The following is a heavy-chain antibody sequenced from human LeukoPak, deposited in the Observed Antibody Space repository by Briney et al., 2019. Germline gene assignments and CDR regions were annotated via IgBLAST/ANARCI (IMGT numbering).Heavy chain of an antibody. V-gene: IGHV4-59*01. D-gene: IGHD2-21*02. CDR2: ICYSGST. J-gene: IGHJ4*02. CDR1: GGSISSYY. CDR3: ARESLGDSFDY. Sequence: SSETLSLTCTVSGGSISSYYWSWIRQPPGKGLEWIGYICYSGSTNYNPSLKSRVTISVDTSKNQFSLKLSSVTAADTAVYYCARESLGDSFDYWGQGTLVTVSS.